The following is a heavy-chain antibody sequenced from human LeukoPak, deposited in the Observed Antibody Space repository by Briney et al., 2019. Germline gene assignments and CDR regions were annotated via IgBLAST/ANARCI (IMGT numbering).Heavy chain of an antibody. V-gene: IGHV1-2*02. CDR1: GFHFTSHY. D-gene: IGHD1-26*01. J-gene: IGHJ3*02. Sequence: ASVKVSCKASGFHFTSHYTHWVRQAPGQGLEWMGWINPNSGGTNYAQKFQGRVTMTRDTSISTAYMELSRLRSDDTAVYYCARSRGRELLRGGAFDIWGQGTMVTVSS. CDR2: INPNSGGT. CDR3: ARSRGRELLRGGAFDI.